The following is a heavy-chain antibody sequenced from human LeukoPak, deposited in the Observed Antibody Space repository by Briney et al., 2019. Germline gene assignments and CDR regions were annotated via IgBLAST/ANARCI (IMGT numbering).Heavy chain of an antibody. CDR3: ARDSGPFSGYYCDY. CDR2: IKQDGSEK. CDR1: GFTFSSYW. J-gene: IGHJ4*02. Sequence: QPGGSRRLSCAASGFTFSSYWMSWVRQAPGKGLEWVANIKQDGSEKYYVHSVKGRFTISRDNAKNSLYLQMNSLRAEDTAVYYCARDSGPFSGYYCDYWGQGTLVTVSS. V-gene: IGHV3-7*01. D-gene: IGHD3-22*01.